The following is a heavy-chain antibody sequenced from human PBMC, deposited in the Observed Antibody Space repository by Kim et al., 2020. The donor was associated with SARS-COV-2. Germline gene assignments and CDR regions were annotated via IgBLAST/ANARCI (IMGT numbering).Heavy chain of an antibody. Sequence: PSLTRRVTISVDTSKTQFSLKLSSVAAADTAVYYCARGRRYSSGCSFDYWGQGTLVTVSS. CDR3: ARGRRYSSGCSFDY. D-gene: IGHD6-19*01. V-gene: IGHV4-34*01. J-gene: IGHJ4*02.